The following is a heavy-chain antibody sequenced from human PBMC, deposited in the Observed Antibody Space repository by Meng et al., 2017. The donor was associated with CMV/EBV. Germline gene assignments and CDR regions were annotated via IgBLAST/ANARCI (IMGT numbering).Heavy chain of an antibody. CDR3: AKDQEELSYYDFWSATYYGMDV. J-gene: IGHJ6*02. Sequence: GESLKISCAASGFTFSNAWMSWVRQAPGKGLEWVGRIKSKTDGGTTDYAAPVKGRFTISRDDSKNTLYLQMNSLGAEDTAVYYCAKDQEELSYYDFWSATYYGMDVWGQGTTVTVSS. V-gene: IGHV3-15*01. D-gene: IGHD3-3*01. CDR2: IKSKTDGGTT. CDR1: GFTFSNAW.